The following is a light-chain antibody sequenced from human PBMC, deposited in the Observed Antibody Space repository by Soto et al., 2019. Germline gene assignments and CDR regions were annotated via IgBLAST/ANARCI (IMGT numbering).Light chain of an antibody. CDR2: GAS. Sequence: DLQMTQSPSSLSASVGDRVTITCRASQSISTNLNWYQQKPGKAPKLLIFGASSLQSGVPSRFSGSGFGTDFTLTISSLQVEDFATYYCQQSFSSPLRFGQGTRLEIK. CDR3: QQSFSSPLR. CDR1: QSISTN. V-gene: IGKV1-39*01. J-gene: IGKJ5*01.